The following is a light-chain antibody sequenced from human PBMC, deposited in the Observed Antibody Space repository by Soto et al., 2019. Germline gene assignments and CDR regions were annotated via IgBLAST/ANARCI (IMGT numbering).Light chain of an antibody. CDR1: QSASST. V-gene: IGKV3-20*01. CDR2: GAS. Sequence: QSRGSRCLSPGDRATLSCRASQSASSTVAWYQQKPGQAPRLLIFGASNRATRIPTRCSGSGSGTDFTLTISRLEPEDCAVYYCQQYGSSPITFGQGTRLETK. CDR3: QQYGSSPIT. J-gene: IGKJ5*01.